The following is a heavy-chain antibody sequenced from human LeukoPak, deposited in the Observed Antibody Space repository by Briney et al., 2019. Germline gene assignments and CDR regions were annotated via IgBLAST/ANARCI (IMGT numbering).Heavy chain of an antibody. CDR3: ARGQDYYDSSGYYTQKFDY. CDR1: SGSISSYY. CDR2: IYYSGST. J-gene: IGHJ4*02. D-gene: IGHD3-22*01. V-gene: IGHV4-59*01. Sequence: SETLSLTCTVSSGSISSYYWSWIRQPPGKGLEWIGYIYYSGSTNYNPSLKSRVTISVNTSKNQFSLKLSSVTAADTAVYYCARGQDYYDSSGYYTQKFDYWGQGALVTVSS.